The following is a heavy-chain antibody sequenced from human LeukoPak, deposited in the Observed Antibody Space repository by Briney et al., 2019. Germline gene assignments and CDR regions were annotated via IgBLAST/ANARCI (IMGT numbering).Heavy chain of an antibody. CDR1: GFTFSSYS. D-gene: IGHD3-9*01. CDR3: ARDKGYFDWQDAFDI. CDR2: ISSSSSTI. Sequence: GGSLRLSCAASGFTFSSYSMNWVRQAPGKGLEWVSYISSSSSTIYYADSVKGRFTISRDNAKNSLYLQMNSLRAEDTAVYYCARDKGYFDWQDAFDIWGQGTMVTVSS. V-gene: IGHV3-48*01. J-gene: IGHJ3*02.